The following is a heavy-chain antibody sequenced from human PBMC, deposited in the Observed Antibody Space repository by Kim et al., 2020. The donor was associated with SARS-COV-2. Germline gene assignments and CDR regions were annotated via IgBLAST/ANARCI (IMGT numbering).Heavy chain of an antibody. Sequence: GGSLRLSCAASGFTFDDYAMHWVRQAPGKGLEWVSGISWNSGSIGYADSVKGRFTISRDNAKNSLYLQMNSLRAEDTALYYCAKSIPGGNSGYYGMDVWGQGAPVTVSS. CDR3: AKSIPGGNSGYYGMDV. D-gene: IGHD2-21*02. J-gene: IGHJ6*02. CDR2: ISWNSGSI. V-gene: IGHV3-9*01. CDR1: GFTFDDYA.